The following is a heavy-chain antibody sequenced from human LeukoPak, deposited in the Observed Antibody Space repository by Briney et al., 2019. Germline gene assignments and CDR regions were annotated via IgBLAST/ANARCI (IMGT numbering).Heavy chain of an antibody. J-gene: IGHJ5*02. CDR2: IYYSGST. V-gene: IGHV4-39*01. CDR3: ARLDYYDSSGYP. CDR1: GGSISSSSYY. D-gene: IGHD3-22*01. Sequence: SETLSLTCTVSGGSISSSSYYWGWIRQPPGKGLEWIGSIYYSGSTYYNPSLKSRVTISVDTSKNQFSLKLSSVTAADTAVYYCARLDYYDSSGYPWGQGTLVTVSP.